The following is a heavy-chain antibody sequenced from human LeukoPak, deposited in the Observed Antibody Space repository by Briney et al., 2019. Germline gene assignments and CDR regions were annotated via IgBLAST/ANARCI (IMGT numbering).Heavy chain of an antibody. V-gene: IGHV1-18*04. J-gene: IGHJ4*02. Sequence: WASVKVSCRASGYTFTDYFIHWVRQAPGQGLEWMGWISAYNGNTNYAQKLQGRVTMTTDTSTSTAYMELRSLRSDDTAVYYCAREGLGPSTYYYDSSGPIIDYWGQGTLVTVSS. D-gene: IGHD3-22*01. CDR3: AREGLGPSTYYYDSSGPIIDY. CDR1: GYTFTDYF. CDR2: ISAYNGNT.